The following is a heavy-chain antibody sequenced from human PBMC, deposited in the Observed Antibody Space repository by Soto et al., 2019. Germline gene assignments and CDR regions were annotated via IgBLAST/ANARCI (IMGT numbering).Heavy chain of an antibody. Sequence: ASVKVSCKAPGGTFSSYAISAVRQAPGQGLEWMGGIIPIFGTANYAQKFQGRVTITADESTSTAYMELSSLRSEDTAVYYCERPSIAVAGTGFDYWGKGTLVTVSS. CDR1: GGTFSSYA. D-gene: IGHD6-19*01. J-gene: IGHJ4*02. V-gene: IGHV1-69*13. CDR3: ERPSIAVAGTGFDY. CDR2: IIPIFGTA.